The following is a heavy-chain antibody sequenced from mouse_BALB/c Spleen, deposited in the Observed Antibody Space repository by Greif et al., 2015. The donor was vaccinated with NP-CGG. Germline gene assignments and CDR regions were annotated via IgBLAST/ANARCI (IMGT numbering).Heavy chain of an antibody. D-gene: IGHD2-5*01. CDR3: ARKGAYDNNWAWFAY. CDR2: IHYSDST. Sequence: EVKLMESGPDLVEPSQSLSLTCAVTGYSITSGYSWHWIRQFPGNKLEWMGYIHYSDSTTYNPSLKSRISITRDTSKNHFFLQLNSVTTEDTATYYCARKGAYDNNWAWFAYWGLGTLVTVSA. V-gene: IGHV3-1*02. J-gene: IGHJ3*01. CDR1: GYSITSGYS.